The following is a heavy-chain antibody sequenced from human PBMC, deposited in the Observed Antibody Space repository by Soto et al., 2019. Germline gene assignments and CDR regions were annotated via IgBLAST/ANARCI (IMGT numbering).Heavy chain of an antibody. Sequence: SVKVSCKASGGTFSSYAISWVRQAPGQGLEWMGGIIPIFGTANYAQKFQGRVTITADESTSTAYMGLSSLRSEDTAVYYCARTTVVTTPNYYGMDVWGQGTTVTVSS. V-gene: IGHV1-69*13. CDR2: IIPIFGTA. CDR3: ARTTVVTTPNYYGMDV. J-gene: IGHJ6*02. CDR1: GGTFSSYA. D-gene: IGHD4-17*01.